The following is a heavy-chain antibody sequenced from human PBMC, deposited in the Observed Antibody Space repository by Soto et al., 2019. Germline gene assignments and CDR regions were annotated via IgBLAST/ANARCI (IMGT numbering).Heavy chain of an antibody. D-gene: IGHD6-6*01. CDR2: INSNGGGT. Sequence: ASVKVSCKASGYIFPDYYVHWVQQAPGEGLEWMGRINSNGGGTNYAQKFEGWVTMTTDTSISTAYMELSRLNFDDTAVYYCARGEQLVHFDSWGQGTLVTVSS. V-gene: IGHV1-2*04. CDR1: GYIFPDYY. J-gene: IGHJ4*01. CDR3: ARGEQLVHFDS.